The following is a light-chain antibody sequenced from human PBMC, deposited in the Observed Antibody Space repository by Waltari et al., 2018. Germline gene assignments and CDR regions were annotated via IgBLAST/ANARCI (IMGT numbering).Light chain of an antibody. CDR2: EDT. CDR3: YSKDSSGNHRV. V-gene: IGLV3-10*01. CDR1: ALPKKY. J-gene: IGLJ2*01. Sequence: SYELTQPPSVSVSPGQTATITCSGDALPKKYAYWYKQKSGQAPVLVIYEDTKRPSGSPERFSGSSSGTTATLTISGAQVEDEADYYCYSKDSSGNHRVFGGGTKLTVL.